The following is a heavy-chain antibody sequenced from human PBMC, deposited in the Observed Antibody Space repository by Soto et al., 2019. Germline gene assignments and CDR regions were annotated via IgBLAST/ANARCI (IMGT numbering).Heavy chain of an antibody. Sequence: QVQLQESGPGLVKPSQTLSLTCTVSGGSISSGGYYWSWIRQHPGKGLEWIGYIYYSGSTYYNPSLKSRVTISVDTSKNPFSLKLSSVTAADTAVYSCSRGVGDGEIPCFFDYWGQGTLVTVSS. CDR1: GGSISSGGYY. D-gene: IGHD3-16*01. CDR2: IYYSGST. J-gene: IGHJ4*02. V-gene: IGHV4-31*03. CDR3: SRGVGDGEIPCFFDY.